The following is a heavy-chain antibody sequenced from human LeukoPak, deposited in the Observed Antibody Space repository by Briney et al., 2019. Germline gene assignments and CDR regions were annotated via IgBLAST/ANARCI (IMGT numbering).Heavy chain of an antibody. J-gene: IGHJ4*02. CDR1: GFTFSDYN. CDR3: ARLSYGAFDY. CDR2: ISGSTNVM. V-gene: IGHV3-21*01. Sequence: GGFLRLSCAASGFTFSDYNMNWVRQAPGKGLEWVSSISGSTNVMYYADSVKGRFTISTDDAKNSLYLQMNSLRAEDTALYYCARLSYGAFDYWGQGTLVTVSS. D-gene: IGHD4/OR15-4a*01.